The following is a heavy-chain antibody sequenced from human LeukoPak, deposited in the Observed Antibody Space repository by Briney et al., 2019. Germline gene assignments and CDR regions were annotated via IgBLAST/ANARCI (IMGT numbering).Heavy chain of an antibody. CDR1: GYTFSSYY. CDR3: ARDNDGIVVVPAAPDAFDI. V-gene: IGHV1-46*01. J-gene: IGHJ3*02. CDR2: INPSGGST. Sequence: ASVKVSCKASGYTFSSYYMHWVRQAPGQGLEWMGIINPSGGSTSYALKFQGRVTMTRDTSTSTVYMELSSLRSEDTAVYYCARDNDGIVVVPAAPDAFDIWGQGTMVTVSS. D-gene: IGHD2-2*01.